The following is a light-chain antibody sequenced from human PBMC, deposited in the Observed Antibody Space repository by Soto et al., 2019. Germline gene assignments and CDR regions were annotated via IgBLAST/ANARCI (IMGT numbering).Light chain of an antibody. J-gene: IGKJ1*01. CDR1: QSVSTN. V-gene: IGKV3-15*01. CDR3: QQYHSWPRT. Sequence: EIVLTQSPATLSLSPGDRASLSCRASQSVSTNVAWSQHKPGQPPRLLFYSLSARASGVPATYRVSGSETDFSLTISSLQSEDFAVYCCQQYHSWPRTFGQGTKVEI. CDR2: SLS.